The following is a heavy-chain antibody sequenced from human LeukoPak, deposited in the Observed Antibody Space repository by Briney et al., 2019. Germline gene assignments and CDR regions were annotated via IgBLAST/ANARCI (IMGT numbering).Heavy chain of an antibody. J-gene: IGHJ4*02. CDR3: VRADPVDY. CDR1: GYTFTGSF. Sequence: GASVKVSCKVSGYTFTGSFIHWVRQAPGQGLEWMGWISSDTGGTKFARKFQGRVTMTRDTSISTAYMELRSLRSVDTAVYYCVRADPVDYWGQGTRITVSS. V-gene: IGHV1-2*02. CDR2: ISSDTGGT.